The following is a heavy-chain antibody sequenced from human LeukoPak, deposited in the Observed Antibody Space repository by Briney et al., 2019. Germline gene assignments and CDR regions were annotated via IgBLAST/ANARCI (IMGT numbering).Heavy chain of an antibody. V-gene: IGHV3-74*01. CDR3: TMSYDSSGYDAFDI. J-gene: IGHJ3*02. D-gene: IGHD3-22*01. Sequence: GGSLRLSCAASGFTFSSYWMHWVRQAPGKGLVWVSRINSDGSRTGYADSVKGRFTISRDNAKNTLYLQMNSVRAEDTAVYYCTMSYDSSGYDAFDIWGQGTMVTVSS. CDR1: GFTFSSYW. CDR2: INSDGSRT.